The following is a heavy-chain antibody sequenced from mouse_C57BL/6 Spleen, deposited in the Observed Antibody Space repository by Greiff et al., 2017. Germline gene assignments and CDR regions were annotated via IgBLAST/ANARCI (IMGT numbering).Heavy chain of an antibody. CDR2: IYPRSGNT. CDR1: GYTFTSYG. CDR3: ARKGQYYYAMDY. J-gene: IGHJ4*01. V-gene: IGHV1-81*01. Sequence: LQESGAELARPGASVKLSCKASGYTFTSYGISWVKQRTGQGLEWIGEIYPRSGNTYYNEKFKGKATLTADKSSSTAYMELRSLTSEDSAVYFCARKGQYYYAMDYWGQGTSVTVSS.